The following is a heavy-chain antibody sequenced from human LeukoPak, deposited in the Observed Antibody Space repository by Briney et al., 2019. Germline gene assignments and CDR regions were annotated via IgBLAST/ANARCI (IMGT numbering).Heavy chain of an antibody. V-gene: IGHV3-74*01. Sequence: PGGSLRLSCAASGFTFSSYWMHWVRQAPGKGLVWVSRINTDGSSTSYADSVKGRFTISRDNAKNTLYLQMNSLRAEDTAVYYCARASLAGRWYLPYDAFDIWGQGTMVTVSS. CDR2: INTDGSST. CDR3: ARASLAGRWYLPYDAFDI. D-gene: IGHD6-13*01. CDR1: GFTFSSYW. J-gene: IGHJ3*02.